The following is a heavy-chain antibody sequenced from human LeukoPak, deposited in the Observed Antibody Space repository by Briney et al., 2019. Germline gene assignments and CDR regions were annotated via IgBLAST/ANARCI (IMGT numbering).Heavy chain of an antibody. CDR3: ARDRYYYDSSGYYPFGY. CDR1: GFTFSSCA. CDR2: ISYDGSNK. D-gene: IGHD3-22*01. Sequence: GRSLRLSCAASGFTFSSCAMHWVRQAPGKGLEWVAVISYDGSNKYYADSVKGRFTISRDNSKNTLYLQMNSLRAEDTAVYYCARDRYYYDSSGYYPFGYWGQGTLVTVSS. J-gene: IGHJ4*02. V-gene: IGHV3-30-3*01.